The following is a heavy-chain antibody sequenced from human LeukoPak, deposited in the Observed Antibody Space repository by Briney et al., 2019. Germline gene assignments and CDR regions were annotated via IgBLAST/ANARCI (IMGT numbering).Heavy chain of an antibody. CDR3: ARDQGVKCSGGSCYPTVGYYMDV. CDR1: GFTFSTYA. Sequence: GGSLRLSCAASGFTFSTYAMNWVRQAPGRGLEWVSGISGRGDSTYYADSVKGRFTISRDNSKNTLYLQMNSLRAEDTAVYYCARDQGVKCSGGSCYPTVGYYMDVWGKGTTVTVSS. J-gene: IGHJ6*03. CDR2: ISGRGDST. D-gene: IGHD2-15*01. V-gene: IGHV3-23*01.